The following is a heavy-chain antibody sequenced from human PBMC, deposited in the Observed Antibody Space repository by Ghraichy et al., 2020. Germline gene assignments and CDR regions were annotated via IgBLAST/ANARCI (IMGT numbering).Heavy chain of an antibody. CDR1: GGSISSYY. V-gene: IGHV4-59*01. D-gene: IGHD3-22*01. Sequence: SETLSLTCTVSGGSISSYYWSWIRQPPGKGLEWIGYIYYSGSTNYNPSLKSRLTISVDTSKNQFSLKLSSVTAADTSVYYCARARPYPFYYYDSSGYYYNDAFDIWGQGTMVTVSS. J-gene: IGHJ3*02. CDR3: ARARPYPFYYYDSSGYYYNDAFDI. CDR2: IYYSGST.